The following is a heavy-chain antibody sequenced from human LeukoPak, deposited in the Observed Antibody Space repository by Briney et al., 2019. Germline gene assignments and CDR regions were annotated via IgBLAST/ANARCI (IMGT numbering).Heavy chain of an antibody. CDR3: AGDFTI. Sequence: PSETLSLTCTVSGGSISSGSYYWSWIRQPAGKGLEWIGRIYTSGSTNYNPSLKSRVTISVDTSKNQFSLKLSSVTAADTAVYYCAGDFTIWGQGTLVTVSS. J-gene: IGHJ4*02. CDR1: GGSISSGSYY. D-gene: IGHD3-3*01. V-gene: IGHV4-61*02. CDR2: IYTSGST.